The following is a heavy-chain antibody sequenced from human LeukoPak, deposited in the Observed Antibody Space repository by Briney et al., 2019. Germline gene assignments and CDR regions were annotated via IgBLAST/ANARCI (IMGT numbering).Heavy chain of an antibody. CDR2: INHSGST. D-gene: IGHD6-19*01. J-gene: IGHJ3*02. CDR3: ARVSLEQWLVRYRAFDI. CDR1: GGSFSGYY. Sequence: SETLSLTCAVYGGSFSGYYWSWIRQPPGKGLEWLGEINHSGSTNYNPSLKSRVTISVDTSKNQFSLKLSSVTAADTAVYYCARVSLEQWLVRYRAFDIWGQGTMVTVSS. V-gene: IGHV4-34*01.